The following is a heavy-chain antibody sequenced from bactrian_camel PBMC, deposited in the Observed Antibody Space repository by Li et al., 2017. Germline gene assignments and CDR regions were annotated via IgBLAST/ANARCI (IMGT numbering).Heavy chain of an antibody. Sequence: QLVESGGGSVQAGGSLRLSCAASGITYSSYCLAWFRQAPGKEREGVAAIEPGGATSVSDFVKGRFTISKDKATNTLYLEMNNLEPEDTGMYYCAAAASGGVCIPIPSRYDYWGQGTQVTVS. D-gene: IGHD2*01. CDR1: GITYSSYC. V-gene: IGHV3S42*01. CDR3: AAAASGGVCIPIPSRYDY. J-gene: IGHJ4*01. CDR2: IEPGGAT.